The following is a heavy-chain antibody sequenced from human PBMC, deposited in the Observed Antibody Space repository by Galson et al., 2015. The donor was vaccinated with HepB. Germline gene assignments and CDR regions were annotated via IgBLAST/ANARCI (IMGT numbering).Heavy chain of an antibody. D-gene: IGHD3-10*01. CDR2: ISSSSSSI. V-gene: IGHV3-48*04. CDR1: GFTFSTYS. CDR3: TRDATPGYYYGSGSYQ. J-gene: IGHJ4*02. Sequence: SLRLSCATSGFTFSTYSMNWVRQAPGKGLEWVSYISSSSSSIYYADSVKGRFTISRDNAKNSLYLQMNSLRAEDTAVYYCTRDATPGYYYGSGSYQWGQGTLVTVSS.